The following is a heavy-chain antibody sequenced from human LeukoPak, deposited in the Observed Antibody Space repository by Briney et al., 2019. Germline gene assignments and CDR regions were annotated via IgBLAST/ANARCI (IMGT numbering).Heavy chain of an antibody. J-gene: IGHJ4*02. CDR2: MNPNSGNT. D-gene: IGHD3-16*01. Sequence: ASVKVSCKASGYTFTSYDINWVRQATGQGLEWMGWMNPNSGNTGYAQKFQGRVTMTRNTSISTAYMELSSLRSEDTAVYYCARVGTRYVWGSPTSNYWGQGTLVNVSS. CDR3: ARVGTRYVWGSPTSNY. CDR1: GYTFTSYD. V-gene: IGHV1-8*01.